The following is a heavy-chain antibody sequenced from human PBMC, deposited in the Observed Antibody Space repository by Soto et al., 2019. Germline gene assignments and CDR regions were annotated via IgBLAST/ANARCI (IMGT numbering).Heavy chain of an antibody. Sequence: GGSLRLSCAASGFTFSSYAMSWVRQAPGKGLEWVSAISGSGGSTYYADSVKGRFTISRDNSKNTLYLQMNSLRAEDTAVYYCAKDFGRITIFGVVNGWFDPWGQGTLVTVSS. CDR2: ISGSGGST. CDR1: GFTFSSYA. CDR3: AKDFGRITIFGVVNGWFDP. V-gene: IGHV3-23*01. J-gene: IGHJ5*02. D-gene: IGHD3-3*01.